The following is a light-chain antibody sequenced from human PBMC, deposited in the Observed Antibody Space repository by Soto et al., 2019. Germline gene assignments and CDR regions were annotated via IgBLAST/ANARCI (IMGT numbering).Light chain of an antibody. Sequence: QSALTQPASVSGSPGQSITISCTGTSRDVGSYNLVSWYQQHPGKAPKLMIYEGSKWPSGVSNRFSGSKSGNTASLTISGLHAEHEADYSCSSYAGTSTPVVFGGGTNLTVL. CDR1: SRDVGSYNL. J-gene: IGLJ2*01. CDR3: SSYAGTSTPVV. V-gene: IGLV2-23*01. CDR2: EGS.